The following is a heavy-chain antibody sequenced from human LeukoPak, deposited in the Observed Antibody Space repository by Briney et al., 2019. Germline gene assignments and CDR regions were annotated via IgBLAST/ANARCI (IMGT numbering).Heavy chain of an antibody. J-gene: IGHJ3*02. CDR1: GGSISSYY. CDR2: TYYSGST. V-gene: IGHV4-59*01. D-gene: IGHD2-2*01. CDR3: ARESAVPAATEAFDI. Sequence: SETLSLTCTVSGGSISSYYWGWIRQPPGKGLEWIGYTYYSGSTNYNPSLKSRVTISVDTSKNQFSLKLSSVTAADTAVYYCARESAVPAATEAFDIWGQGTMVTVSS.